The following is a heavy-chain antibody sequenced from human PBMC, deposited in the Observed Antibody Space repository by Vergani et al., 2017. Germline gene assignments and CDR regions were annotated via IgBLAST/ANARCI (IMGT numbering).Heavy chain of an antibody. J-gene: IGHJ4*02. Sequence: QVQLQESGPGLVKPSQTLSLTCTVSGGSISSGGYYWSWIRQPPGKGLEWIGYIYYSGSTYYNPSLKSRVTRSVDTSKNQFSLKLSSVTAADTAVYYCARDSRREFRGAFDYWGQGTLVTVSS. D-gene: IGHD3-10*01. CDR3: ARDSRREFRGAFDY. CDR2: IYYSGST. V-gene: IGHV4-31*03. CDR1: GGSISSGGYY.